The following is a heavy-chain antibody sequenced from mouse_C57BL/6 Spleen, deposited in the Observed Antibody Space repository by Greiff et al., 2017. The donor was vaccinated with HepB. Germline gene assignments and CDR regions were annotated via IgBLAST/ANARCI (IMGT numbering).Heavy chain of an antibody. J-gene: IGHJ4*01. CDR1: GYTFTSYD. V-gene: IGHV1-85*01. CDR3: ARYDYYYYAMDY. CDR2: IYTRDGST. D-gene: IGHD2-4*01. Sequence: QVQLQQSGPELVKPGASVKLSCKASGYTFTSYDINWVKQRPGQGLEWIGWIYTRDGSTKYNEKFKGKATLTVDTSSSTAYMELHSLTSEDSAVYFCARYDYYYYAMDYWGQGTSVTVSS.